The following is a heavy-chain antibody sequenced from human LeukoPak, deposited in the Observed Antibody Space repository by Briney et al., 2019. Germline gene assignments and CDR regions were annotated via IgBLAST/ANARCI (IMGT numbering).Heavy chain of an antibody. Sequence: PSETLSLTCAVYGGSLSGYYWSWIRQPPGKGLEWIGEINHSGSTNYNPSLKSRVTISVDTSKNQFSLQLNSVTPEDTAVYYCARVPGSGIFRAFDVWGQGTMVTVSS. D-gene: IGHD3-10*01. CDR1: GGSLSGYY. CDR2: INHSGST. V-gene: IGHV4-34*01. J-gene: IGHJ3*01. CDR3: ARVPGSGIFRAFDV.